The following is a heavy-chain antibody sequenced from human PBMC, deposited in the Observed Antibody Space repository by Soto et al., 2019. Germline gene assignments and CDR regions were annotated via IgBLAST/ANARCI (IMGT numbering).Heavy chain of an antibody. CDR2: ISYDGSNK. V-gene: IGHV3-30-3*01. D-gene: IGHD5-12*01. CDR1: GFTFSSYA. Sequence: GGSLRLSCAASGFTFSSYAMHWVRQAPGKGLEWVAVISYDGSNKYYADSVKGRFTISRDNSKNTLYLQMNSLRAEDTAVYYCARVLRPLEDYYYYGMDVWGQGTTVTVSS. CDR3: ARVLRPLEDYYYYGMDV. J-gene: IGHJ6*02.